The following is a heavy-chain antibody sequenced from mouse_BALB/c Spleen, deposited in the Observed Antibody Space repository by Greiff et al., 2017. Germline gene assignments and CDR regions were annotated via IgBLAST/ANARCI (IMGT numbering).Heavy chain of an antibody. Sequence: DVKLVESGGDLVKPGGSLKLSCAASGFTFSSYGMSWVRQTPDKRLEWVATISSGGSYTYYPDSVKGRFTISRDNAKNTLYLQMSSLKSEDTAMYYCARHSGEYDYDWCAYWGQGTLVTVSA. D-gene: IGHD2-4*01. CDR3: ARHSGEYDYDWCAY. J-gene: IGHJ3*01. V-gene: IGHV5-6*02. CDR2: ISSGGSYT. CDR1: GFTFSSYG.